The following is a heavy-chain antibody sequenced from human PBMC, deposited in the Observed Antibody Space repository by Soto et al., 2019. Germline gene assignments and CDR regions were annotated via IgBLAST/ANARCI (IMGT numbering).Heavy chain of an antibody. J-gene: IGHJ6*02. V-gene: IGHV1-69*01. D-gene: IGHD6-19*01. Sequence: QVQLVQSGAEVKRPGSSVTVSCKPSGGTFRSSAITWVRQAPGQGLEWMGGIIPLFGTAQYAQKFQGRVTITADESTRTVYMEVSSLRSEDTAVYYCTRDSSAWYVPASYYYYGMDVWGQGTTVTVSS. CDR2: IIPLFGTA. CDR1: GGTFRSSA. CDR3: TRDSSAWYVPASYYYYGMDV.